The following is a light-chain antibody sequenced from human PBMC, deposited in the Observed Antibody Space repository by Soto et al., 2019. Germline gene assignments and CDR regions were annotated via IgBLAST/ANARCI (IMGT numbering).Light chain of an antibody. Sequence: EIVLTQSPGTLSLSPGERADLSCRASQSVSSSYLAWYQQKPRQAPRLLIHGASSRATGIPDRFSGSGSGTDFTLTISRLEPEDFGVYYCQQYGSPWTFGQGTKVEIK. V-gene: IGKV3-20*01. J-gene: IGKJ1*01. CDR3: QQYGSPWT. CDR2: GAS. CDR1: QSVSSSY.